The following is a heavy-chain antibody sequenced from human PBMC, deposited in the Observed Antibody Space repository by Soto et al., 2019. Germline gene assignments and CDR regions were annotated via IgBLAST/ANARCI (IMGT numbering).Heavy chain of an antibody. CDR3: ARSHYTYGLLIDY. J-gene: IGHJ4*02. CDR1: GDSITTNGYY. CDR2: VYSTGST. Sequence: SETLSLTCSVSGDSITTNGYYWGRIRQPPGKGLQWIGNVYSTGSTFSHPSLTSRVFISMDTSKNKFSLRLTSVTAADTAVYYCARSHYTYGLLIDYWGPGIMVTVSS. D-gene: IGHD2-8*01. V-gene: IGHV4-39*01.